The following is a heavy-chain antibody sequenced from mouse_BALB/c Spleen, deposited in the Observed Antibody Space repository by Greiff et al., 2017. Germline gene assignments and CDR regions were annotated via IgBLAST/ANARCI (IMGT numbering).Heavy chain of an antibody. J-gene: IGHJ4*01. CDR1: GYSITSDYA. CDR2: RSYRGST. D-gene: IGHD1-1*01. CDR3: AREGELPSIDY. V-gene: IGHV3-2*02. Sequence: EVKLMESGPGLVKPSQSLSLTCTVTGYSITSDYAWNWIRQFPGNKLEWMGYRSYRGSTSYNPSLKSRISITRDTSKNQFFLQLNSVTTEDTATYYCAREGELPSIDYWGQGTPVTVSS.